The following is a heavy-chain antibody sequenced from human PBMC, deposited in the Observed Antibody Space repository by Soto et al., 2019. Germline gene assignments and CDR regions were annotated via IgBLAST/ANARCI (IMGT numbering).Heavy chain of an antibody. J-gene: IGHJ2*01. Sequence: EVQLLESGGGLVQPGGSLSLSCAASGFTFSSYAMSWVRQATGKGLEWVSASSGSAGSTYYAASVKGRFTISRDTSKNSLYPQMTRLRPEDTAGYYLAKRPVGWYFDRWGSGTLLTVAS. CDR1: GFTFSSYA. V-gene: IGHV3-23*01. CDR3: AKRPVGWYFDR. CDR2: SSGSAGST. D-gene: IGHD3-3*01.